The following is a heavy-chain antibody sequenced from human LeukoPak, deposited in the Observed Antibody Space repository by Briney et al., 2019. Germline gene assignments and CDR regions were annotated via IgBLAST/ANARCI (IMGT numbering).Heavy chain of an antibody. CDR2: ISSSSSTI. Sequence: GGSLRLSCAASGFTFSSYSMNWVRQAPGKGLEWVSYISSSSSTIYYADSVKGRFTISRDNAKNSLYLQMNSLRAEDTAVYYCARASVDTAMAVGLYYYYGMDVWGQGTTVTVSS. CDR3: ARASVDTAMAVGLYYYYGMDV. D-gene: IGHD5-18*01. V-gene: IGHV3-48*01. J-gene: IGHJ6*02. CDR1: GFTFSSYS.